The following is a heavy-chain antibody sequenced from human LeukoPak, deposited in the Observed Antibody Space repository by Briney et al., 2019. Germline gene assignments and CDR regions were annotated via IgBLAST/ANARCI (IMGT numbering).Heavy chain of an antibody. CDR2: ISYYGSNK. CDR1: GFTFSSYG. D-gene: IGHD3-10*01. CDR3: AKRLPVYGAGPNEDDY. J-gene: IGHJ4*02. Sequence: GGPLRLSCAASGFTFSSYGMHWVSQAPGKGLEWVAVISYYGSNKYYADSVKRRFTVSRDNSKNTLYLQMNSLRAEDTAVYYCAKRLPVYGAGPNEDDYWGEGTLVTVSS. V-gene: IGHV3-30*18.